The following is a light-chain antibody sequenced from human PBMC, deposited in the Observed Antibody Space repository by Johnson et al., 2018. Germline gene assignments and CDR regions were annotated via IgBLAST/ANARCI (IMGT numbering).Light chain of an antibody. CDR2: ENN. V-gene: IGLV1-51*02. Sequence: QSVLTQPPSVSAAPGQKVTISCSGSSSNIGNNYVSWYQQLPGTAPKLLIYENNKRPSGIPDRFSGSKSGTSATLGITGLQTGDEADYYCGTWDSSLGAGNVLGTVTKVTVL. CDR1: SSNIGNNY. CDR3: GTWDSSLGAGNV. J-gene: IGLJ1*01.